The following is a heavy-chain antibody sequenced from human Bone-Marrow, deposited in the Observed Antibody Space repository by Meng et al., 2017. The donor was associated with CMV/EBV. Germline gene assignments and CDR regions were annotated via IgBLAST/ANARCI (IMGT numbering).Heavy chain of an antibody. CDR1: GFTFNNYG. Sequence: ASVQVSCMASGFTFNNYGINWVRQAPGQGLEWVGWVSVYNGNTHFAQRFQGRVTLTTDTSTTTAYMELESLKSDDTAVYYCARDDYGDSKEITYWGQGTLVTVSS. CDR3: ARDDYGDSKEITY. CDR2: VSVYNGNT. V-gene: IGHV1-18*01. J-gene: IGHJ4*02. D-gene: IGHD4-17*01.